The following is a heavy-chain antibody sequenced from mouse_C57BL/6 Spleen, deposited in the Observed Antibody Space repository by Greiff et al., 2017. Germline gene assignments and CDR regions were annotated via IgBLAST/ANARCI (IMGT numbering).Heavy chain of an antibody. V-gene: IGHV1-39*01. CDR3: ARGYYGSSHLDY. CDR1: GYSFTDYN. Sequence: VHVKQSGPELVKPGASVKISCKASGYSFTDYNMNWVKQSNGKSLEWIGVINPNYGTTSYNQKFKGKATLTVDQSSSTAYMQLNSLTSEDSAVYYCARGYYGSSHLDYWGQGTTLTVSS. D-gene: IGHD1-1*01. J-gene: IGHJ2*01. CDR2: INPNYGTT.